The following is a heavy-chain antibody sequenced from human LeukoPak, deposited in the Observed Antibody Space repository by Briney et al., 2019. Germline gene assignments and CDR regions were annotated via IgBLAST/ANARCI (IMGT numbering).Heavy chain of an antibody. D-gene: IGHD7-27*01. V-gene: IGHV1-69*13. CDR2: IIPIFGTA. CDR1: GGTFSSYA. CDR3: ASLTGDHYYYYYMDV. J-gene: IGHJ6*03. Sequence: SVKVSCKASGGTFSSYAISWVRQAPGQGLEWMGGIIPIFGTANYAQKFQGRVTITADESTGTAYMELSSLRSEDTAVYYCASLTGDHYYYYYMDVWGKGTTVTVSS.